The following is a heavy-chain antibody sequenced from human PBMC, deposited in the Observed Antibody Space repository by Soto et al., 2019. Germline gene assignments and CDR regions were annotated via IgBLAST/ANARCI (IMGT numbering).Heavy chain of an antibody. CDR3: ARASPVICGGDPCYRLDSSFDS. CDR1: GATFSTTG. J-gene: IGHJ5*01. CDR2: IIPLFGTP. V-gene: IGHV1-69*01. D-gene: IGHD2-21*02. Sequence: QVQLVQSGAEVRKPGSSLRVSCKSSGATFSTTGISWVRQAPGQGLEWMGGIIPLFGTPKYARKFQGRVSNTADESTNTVDMELNSLRPDDAAVYYCARASPVICGGDPCYRLDSSFDSWGQGSLVIVSS.